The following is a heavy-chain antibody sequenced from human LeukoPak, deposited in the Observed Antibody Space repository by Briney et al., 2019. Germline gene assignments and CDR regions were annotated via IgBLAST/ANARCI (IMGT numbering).Heavy chain of an antibody. V-gene: IGHV3-23*01. CDR1: GFTFSSYA. J-gene: IGHJ6*02. CDR3: AKELGYCSSTSCHYYYYYGMDV. D-gene: IGHD2-2*01. CDR2: ISGSGGST. Sequence: GGSLRLSCAASGFTFSSYAMSWVRQAPGKGLEWVSAISGSGGSTYYADSVKGRFTISRDNSKNTLYLQMNSLRAEDTAVYYCAKELGYCSSTSCHYYYYYGMDVWGQGTTVTVSS.